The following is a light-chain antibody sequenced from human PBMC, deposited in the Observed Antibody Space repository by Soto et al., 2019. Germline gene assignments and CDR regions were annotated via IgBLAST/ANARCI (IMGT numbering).Light chain of an antibody. CDR1: QSVGNF. V-gene: IGKV3-20*01. CDR3: QQYADAPIT. J-gene: IGKJ5*01. CDR2: GAS. Sequence: EIVLAQSPATLSLSPGERATLSCRASQSVGNFLAWYQQKPGQAPRLLLYGASSRAAGIPDRFSGSGSGTDFTLAITRVEPEDFAVYFCQQYADAPITFGPGTRLEIK.